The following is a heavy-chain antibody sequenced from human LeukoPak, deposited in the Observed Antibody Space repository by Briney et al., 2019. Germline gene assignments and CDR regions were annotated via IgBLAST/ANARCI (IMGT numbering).Heavy chain of an antibody. CDR1: GGSISSRSYS. J-gene: IGHJ4*02. CDR3: ANAQYSSGWYSDY. Sequence: SETLSLTCTVSGGSISSRSYSWGWIRQPPGKGLEWIGSIYYSGSTYYNPSLKSRVTISVDTSKNQFSLKLSSVTAADTAVCYCANAQYSSGWYSDYWGQGTLVTVSS. D-gene: IGHD6-19*01. V-gene: IGHV4-39*01. CDR2: IYYSGST.